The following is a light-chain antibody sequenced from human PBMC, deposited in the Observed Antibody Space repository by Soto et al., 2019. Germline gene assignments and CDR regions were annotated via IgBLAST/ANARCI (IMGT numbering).Light chain of an antibody. CDR1: QNINND. Sequence: DIQMTQSPSSLSASVGDRGTITCRASQNINNDLNWYQHKPGQAPKVLIYDVFTLQSGVPSRFSGSGSGTFFPLTISSLQPEDFATYYCQQSYTTPLTFGGGTKVDIK. CDR2: DVF. CDR3: QQSYTTPLT. J-gene: IGKJ4*01. V-gene: IGKV1-39*01.